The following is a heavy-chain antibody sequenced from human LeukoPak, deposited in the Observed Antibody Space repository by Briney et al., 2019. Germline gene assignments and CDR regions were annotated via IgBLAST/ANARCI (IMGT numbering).Heavy chain of an antibody. D-gene: IGHD5-18*01. V-gene: IGHV3-53*01. CDR3: ISGYTLDF. J-gene: IGHJ4*02. CDR2: IYSGGST. Sequence: GGSLRLSCAASGFTVSSNYMNWVRQAPGKGLEWVSVIYSGGSTNYADSVKGRFTISRDNSKNTLYLRMNSLRVEDTAVYYCISGYTLDFWGQGTLVTVSS. CDR1: GFTVSSNY.